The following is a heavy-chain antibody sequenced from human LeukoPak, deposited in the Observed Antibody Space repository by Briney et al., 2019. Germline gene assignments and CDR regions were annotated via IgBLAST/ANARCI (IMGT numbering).Heavy chain of an antibody. CDR1: GGSISSSSYY. J-gene: IGHJ1*01. D-gene: IGHD1-7*01. CDR3: AGEGNYALEH. Sequence: SETLSLTCTVSGGSISSSSYYWGWIRQPPGKGLEWIGSIYYSGGTYYNPSLKSRVTISVDTSKNQFSLKLSSVTAADTAVYYCAGEGNYALEHWGQGTLVTVSS. V-gene: IGHV4-39*01. CDR2: IYYSGGT.